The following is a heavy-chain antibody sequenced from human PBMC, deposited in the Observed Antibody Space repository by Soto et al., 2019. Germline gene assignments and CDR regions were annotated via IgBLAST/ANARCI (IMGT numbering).Heavy chain of an antibody. Sequence: GGSLGLSCAASGLSFSDYAMNWVRQDPGKGLEWVSFIDLSGTTTYYRDSVKGRFTIFKDKSMNTVYLQMNSLTVGDAAVYYCTKDRVPDGIYSFDYWGQGALVTVSS. CDR1: GLSFSDYA. CDR2: IDLSGTTT. J-gene: IGHJ4*02. D-gene: IGHD2-15*01. CDR3: TKDRVPDGIYSFDY. V-gene: IGHV3-23*03.